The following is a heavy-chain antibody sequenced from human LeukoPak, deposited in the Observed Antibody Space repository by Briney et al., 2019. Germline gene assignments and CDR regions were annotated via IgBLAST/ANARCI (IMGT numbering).Heavy chain of an antibody. CDR1: GGSISSSSYY. V-gene: IGHV4-39*07. CDR2: IYYSGST. D-gene: IGHD2-15*01. J-gene: IGHJ4*02. Sequence: SETLSPTCTVSGGSISSSSYYWGWIRQPPGKGLEWIGSIYYSGSTYYNPSLKSRVTISVDTSKNQFSLKLSSVTAADTAVYYCARESYSEDQLFDYWGQGTLVTVSS. CDR3: ARESYSEDQLFDY.